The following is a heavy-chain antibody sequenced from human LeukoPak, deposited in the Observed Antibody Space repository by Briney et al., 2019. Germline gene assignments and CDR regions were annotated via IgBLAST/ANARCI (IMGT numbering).Heavy chain of an antibody. CDR1: GFTFSTYG. V-gene: IGHV3-33*01. CDR2: IWYDESNK. J-gene: IGHJ6*02. Sequence: GGSLRLSCAASGFTFSTYGMHWVRQAPGKGLEWVAVIWYDESNKYYADSVKGRFIISRDNSKNTLYLQMDILRAEDTAVYYCAREAQGYDILTGLYYYYGMDVWGQGTTVTVSS. D-gene: IGHD3-9*01. CDR3: AREAQGYDILTGLYYYYGMDV.